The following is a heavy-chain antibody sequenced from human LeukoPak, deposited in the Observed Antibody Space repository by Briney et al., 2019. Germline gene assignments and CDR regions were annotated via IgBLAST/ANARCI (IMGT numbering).Heavy chain of an antibody. D-gene: IGHD3-22*01. CDR1: GFTFSSSW. V-gene: IGHV3-7*01. Sequence: GGSLRLSCAASGFTFSSSWMSWVRQAPGKGLEWVANIKQDGSEKDYVDSVKGRFTISRDNAKNSLYLQMNSLRAEDTAVYYCAREYYYEGLVFDYWGQGTLVTVSS. CDR3: AREYYYEGLVFDY. J-gene: IGHJ4*02. CDR2: IKQDGSEK.